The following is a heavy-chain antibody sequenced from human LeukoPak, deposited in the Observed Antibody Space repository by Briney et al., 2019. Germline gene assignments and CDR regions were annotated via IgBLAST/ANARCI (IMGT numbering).Heavy chain of an antibody. V-gene: IGHV3-7*01. CDR3: ARDRDSSSWYGSNGDFDY. CDR2: IKQDGSEK. J-gene: IGHJ4*02. Sequence: GGSLRLSCAASGFTFSSYWMSWVRQAPGKGLEWVANIKQDGSEKYYVDSVKGRFTISRDNAKNSLYLQMNSLRAEDTAVYYCARDRDSSSWYGSNGDFDYWGQGTLVTVSS. D-gene: IGHD6-13*01. CDR1: GFTFSSYW.